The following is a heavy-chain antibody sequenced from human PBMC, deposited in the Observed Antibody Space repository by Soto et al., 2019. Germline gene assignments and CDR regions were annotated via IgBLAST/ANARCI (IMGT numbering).Heavy chain of an antibody. D-gene: IGHD3-10*01. J-gene: IGHJ5*02. Sequence: GGSLRLSCAASGFTFSSYAMSWVRQAPGKGLEWVSAISGSGGSTYYADSVKGRFTISRDNSKNTLYPQMNSLRAEDTAVYYCAKDPLPLFPYGSGSYYKGNWFDPWGQGTLVTVSS. V-gene: IGHV3-23*01. CDR1: GFTFSSYA. CDR2: ISGSGGST. CDR3: AKDPLPLFPYGSGSYYKGNWFDP.